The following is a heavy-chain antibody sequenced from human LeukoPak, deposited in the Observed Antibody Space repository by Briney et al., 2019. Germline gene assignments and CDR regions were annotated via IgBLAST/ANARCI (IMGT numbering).Heavy chain of an antibody. D-gene: IGHD2-15*01. Sequence: GGSLRLSCAASGFTFSSYAMSWVRQAPGKGLEWVSAISGSGGSTYYADSVKGRFTISRDNSKNTLYLQMNSPRAEDTAVYYCAKGSLVVVAATPDYWGQGTLVTVSS. CDR2: ISGSGGST. CDR1: GFTFSSYA. V-gene: IGHV3-23*01. CDR3: AKGSLVVVAATPDY. J-gene: IGHJ4*02.